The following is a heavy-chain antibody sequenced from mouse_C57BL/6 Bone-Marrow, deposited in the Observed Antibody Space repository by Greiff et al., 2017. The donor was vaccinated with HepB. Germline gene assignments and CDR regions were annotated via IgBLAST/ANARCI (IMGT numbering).Heavy chain of an antibody. CDR2: INPNNGGT. Sequence: VQLQQSGPELVKPGASVKISCKASGYTFTDYYMNWVKQSHGKSLEWIGDINPNNGGTSYNQKFKGKATLTVDKSSSTAYMELRSLTSEDSAVYYCARAQITTVVEGYFDVWGTGTTVTVSS. CDR1: GYTFTDYY. V-gene: IGHV1-26*01. CDR3: ARAQITTVVEGYFDV. J-gene: IGHJ1*03. D-gene: IGHD1-1*01.